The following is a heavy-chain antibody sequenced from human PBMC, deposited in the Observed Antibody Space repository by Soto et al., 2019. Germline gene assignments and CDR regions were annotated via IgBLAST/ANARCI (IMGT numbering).Heavy chain of an antibody. CDR3: ARDRDDYGSGNYYNRIDF. D-gene: IGHD3-10*01. Sequence: QVQLVQSGAEVKKPGSSVKVSCKASGGIFSTYAISWLRQAPGQGLAWMGGIIPIFGTPNYAQRFQVRVTITADESTSTAYMELSRLRSEDTAVYYCARDRDDYGSGNYYNRIDFWGQGTLVTVSS. CDR2: IIPIFGTP. CDR1: GGIFSTYA. J-gene: IGHJ4*02. V-gene: IGHV1-69*01.